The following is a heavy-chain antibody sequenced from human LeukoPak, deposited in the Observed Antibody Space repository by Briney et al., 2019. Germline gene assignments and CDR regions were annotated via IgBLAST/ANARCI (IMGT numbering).Heavy chain of an antibody. CDR1: GYTFTGYY. J-gene: IGHJ5*02. V-gene: IGHV1-2*02. CDR3: ARDAYSSSSDGFDP. Sequence: ASVKVSCKASGYTFTGYYMHWVRPAPGQGLEWMGWINPNSGGTNYAQKFQGRVTMTRDTSISTAYMELSRLRSDDTAVYYCARDAYSSSSDGFDPWGQGTLVTVSS. CDR2: INPNSGGT. D-gene: IGHD6-6*01.